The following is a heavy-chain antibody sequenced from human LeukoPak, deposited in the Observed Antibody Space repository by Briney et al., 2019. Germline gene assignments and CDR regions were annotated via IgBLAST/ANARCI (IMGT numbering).Heavy chain of an antibody. D-gene: IGHD3-16*01. CDR2: VSGSGGNT. J-gene: IGHJ4*02. CDR3: AKDYAVGSIDY. Sequence: GGSLRLSCAASGFIFSDYGMSWVRQAPGKGLEWVSAVSGSGGNTFYADSVGGRFTISRDNFKNTVSLQMESLRAEDTALYYCAKDYAVGSIDYWGQGTLVTVSS. V-gene: IGHV3-23*01. CDR1: GFIFSDYG.